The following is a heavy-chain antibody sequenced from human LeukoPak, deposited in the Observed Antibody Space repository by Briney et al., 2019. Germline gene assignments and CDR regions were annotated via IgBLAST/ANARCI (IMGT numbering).Heavy chain of an antibody. J-gene: IGHJ5*02. CDR2: ISSSGSTI. Sequence: GGSLRLSCAASGFTFSSYEMNWVRQAPGKGLEWVSYISSSGSTIYYADSVKGRFTISRDNAKNSLYLQMNSLRAEDTAVYYCARCGYQWELPLADNWFDPWGQGTLVTVSS. D-gene: IGHD1-26*01. CDR3: ARCGYQWELPLADNWFDP. V-gene: IGHV3-48*03. CDR1: GFTFSSYE.